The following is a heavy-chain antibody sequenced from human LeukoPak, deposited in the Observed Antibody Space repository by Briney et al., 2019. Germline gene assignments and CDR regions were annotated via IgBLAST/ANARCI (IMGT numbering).Heavy chain of an antibody. CDR3: AREGSSWPYYYYYGMDV. CDR2: ISSSGSTI. CDR1: GFTFSDYY. D-gene: IGHD6-13*01. J-gene: IGHJ6*02. Sequence: GGSLRLSCAASGFTFSDYYMSWIRQAPGKGLEWVSYISSSGSTIYYADSVKGRFTISRDNAKNSLYLQMNSLRAEDTAVYYCAREGSSWPYYYYYGMDVWGQGTTVTVSS. V-gene: IGHV3-11*04.